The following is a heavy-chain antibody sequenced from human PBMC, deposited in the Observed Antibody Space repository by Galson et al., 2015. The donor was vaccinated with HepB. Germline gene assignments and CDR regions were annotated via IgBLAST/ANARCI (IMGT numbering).Heavy chain of an antibody. CDR3: ATTFGGVTNQLDY. Sequence: SLRLSCAASGFTFSSYAMSWVRQAPGKGLEWVSAISGSGGSTYYADSVKGRFTISRDNSKNTLYLQMNSLRAEDTAVYYCATTFGGVTNQLDYWGQGTLVTVSS. CDR2: ISGSGGST. D-gene: IGHD3-16*01. CDR1: GFTFSSYA. J-gene: IGHJ4*02. V-gene: IGHV3-23*01.